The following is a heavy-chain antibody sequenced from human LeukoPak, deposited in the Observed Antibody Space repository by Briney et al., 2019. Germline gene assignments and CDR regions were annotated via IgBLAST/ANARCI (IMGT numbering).Heavy chain of an antibody. CDR1: DASISSNYY. CDR2: IYYSGST. CDR3: ATDQYGSGPILDAFDI. V-gene: IGHV4-39*07. D-gene: IGHD2-15*01. Sequence: SETLSLTCTVSDASISSNYYWGWIRQPPGKGLEWIGSIYYSGSTYCNPSLKSRVTISVDTSKNQFSLKLSSVTAADTAVYYCATDQYGSGPILDAFDIWGQGTMVTVSS. J-gene: IGHJ3*02.